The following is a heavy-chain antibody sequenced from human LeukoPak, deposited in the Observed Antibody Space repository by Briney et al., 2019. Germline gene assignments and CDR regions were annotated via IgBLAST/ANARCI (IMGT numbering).Heavy chain of an antibody. CDR2: ISSNGGST. J-gene: IGHJ4*02. D-gene: IGHD3-10*01. CDR3: ARDGLDYYGSGSSSFDY. CDR1: GFTFSRFA. V-gene: IGHV3-64*01. Sequence: GGSLRLSCAASGFTFSRFAMHWVRQAPGKGLEYVSAISSNGGSTYYANSVKGRFTISRDNSKNTLYLQMGSLRAEDMAVYYCARDGLDYYGSGSSSFDYWGQGTLVTV.